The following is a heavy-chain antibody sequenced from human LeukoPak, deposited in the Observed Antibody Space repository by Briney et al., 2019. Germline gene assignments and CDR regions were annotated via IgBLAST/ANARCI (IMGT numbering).Heavy chain of an antibody. Sequence: SETLSLTCTVSDSSITSTYYWAWFRQPPGKGLEWIATVFRLQTVRTFNDPSLGSRVTMSLDPSHNQFSLNLTSVTAADTALYFCARVLHAPYLIDSWGQGTLVTVSS. CDR3: ARVLHAPYLIDS. CDR2: VFRLQTVRT. J-gene: IGHJ4*02. V-gene: IGHV4-38-2*02. CDR1: DSSITSTYY. D-gene: IGHD2-8*01.